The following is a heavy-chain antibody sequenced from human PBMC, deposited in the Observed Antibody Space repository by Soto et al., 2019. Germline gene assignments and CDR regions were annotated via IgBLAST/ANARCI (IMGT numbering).Heavy chain of an antibody. V-gene: IGHV3-13*01. CDR2: VGAAGDT. Sequence: GGSLRLSCAASGFTFSYYDMHWVRQTTGYGLEWVSAVGAAGDTYYSDSVKGRFSLSRENARNSFYLQMNSLRAEDTAVYYCARGHSNSSYHLDYWGRGTLVTVSS. CDR3: ARGHSNSSYHLDY. J-gene: IGHJ4*02. D-gene: IGHD6-6*01. CDR1: GFTFSYYD.